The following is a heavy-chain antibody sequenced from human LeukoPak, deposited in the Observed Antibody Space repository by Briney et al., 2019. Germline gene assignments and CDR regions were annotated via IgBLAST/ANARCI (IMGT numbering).Heavy chain of an antibody. J-gene: IGHJ4*02. CDR2: ISGSGGST. Sequence: PGGSLRLSCAASGFTFSSYAMSWVRQAPGKGLEWVSAISGSGGSTYYADSVKGRFTISRDNSKNTLYLQMNSLRAEDTAVYYCGYYYDSSGYYYPETMDYWGQGTLVTVSS. CDR3: GYYYDSSGYYYPETMDY. CDR1: GFTFSSYA. V-gene: IGHV3-23*01. D-gene: IGHD3-22*01.